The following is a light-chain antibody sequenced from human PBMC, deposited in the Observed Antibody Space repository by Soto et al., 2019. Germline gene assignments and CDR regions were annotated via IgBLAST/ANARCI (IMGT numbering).Light chain of an antibody. CDR3: QKHNSACLT. CDR1: QGISDY. V-gene: IGKV1-27*01. CDR2: SAS. J-gene: IGKJ4*01. Sequence: DIQMTQSPSSLSASVGDRVTITCRASQGISDYLAWYQQKPGTVPKLLIFSASTLQSGVPSRFSGSGSGTDFTLTISSLQPEDVATYYCQKHNSACLTFGGGTKVEIK.